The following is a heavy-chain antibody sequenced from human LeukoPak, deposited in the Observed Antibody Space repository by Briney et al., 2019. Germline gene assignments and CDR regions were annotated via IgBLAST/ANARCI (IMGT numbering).Heavy chain of an antibody. CDR1: GDSISSSSSY. CDR2: IYYSGST. V-gene: IGHV4-39*01. J-gene: IGHJ4*02. CDR3: ARGPYYYDSSGYYFADY. Sequence: SETLSLTCTVSGDSISSSSSYWGWIRQPPGEGLEWIGSIYYSGSTYYNTSLKSRVTISVDTSKNQFSLKLSSVTAADTAVYYCARGPYYYDSSGYYFADYWGQGTLVTVSS. D-gene: IGHD3-22*01.